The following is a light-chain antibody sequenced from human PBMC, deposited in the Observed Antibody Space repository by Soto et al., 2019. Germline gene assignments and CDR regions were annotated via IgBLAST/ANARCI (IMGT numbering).Light chain of an antibody. CDR2: DVT. CDR3: CSYAGSSTWV. CDR1: SNDVGGYKY. V-gene: IGLV2-11*01. J-gene: IGLJ3*02. Sequence: QSALTQPRSVSGSPGQSVTISCTGTSNDVGGYKYVSWYQQHPGKVPKLIIYDVTKRPSGVPDRFSGSKSGSTASLTISGLQAEDEADYYCCSYAGSSTWVFGGGTKLTVL.